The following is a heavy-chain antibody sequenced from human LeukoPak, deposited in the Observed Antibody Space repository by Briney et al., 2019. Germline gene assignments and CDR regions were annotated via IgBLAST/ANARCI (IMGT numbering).Heavy chain of an antibody. CDR2: IYYSGST. J-gene: IGHJ1*01. Sequence: PSQTLSLTCTVSGGPISSGDYYWSWIRQPPGKGLEWIGYIYYSGSTYYNPSLKSRVTISVDTSKNQFSLKLSSVTAADTAVYYCARGQYNWNDGGYFQHWGQGTLVTVSS. D-gene: IGHD1-20*01. CDR1: GGPISSGDYY. CDR3: ARGQYNWNDGGYFQH. V-gene: IGHV4-30-4*01.